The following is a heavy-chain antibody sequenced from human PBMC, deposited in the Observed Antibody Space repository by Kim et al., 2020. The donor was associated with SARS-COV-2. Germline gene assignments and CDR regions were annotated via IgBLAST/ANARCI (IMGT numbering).Heavy chain of an antibody. Sequence: TYYNPSLRSRDTISIDTSKNQSYLKLSSVTAADTAVYYCARGPLSGLFDYWGQGTLVTVSS. J-gene: IGHJ4*02. CDR2: T. CDR3: ARGPLSGLFDY. D-gene: IGHD6-19*01. V-gene: IGHV4-39*07.